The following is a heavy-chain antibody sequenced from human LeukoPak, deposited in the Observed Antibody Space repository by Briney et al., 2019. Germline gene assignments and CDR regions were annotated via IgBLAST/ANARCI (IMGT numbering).Heavy chain of an antibody. J-gene: IGHJ4*02. V-gene: IGHV5-51*01. CDR2: IYPGDSET. CDR3: ARQGECLQYYYFDF. CDR1: GYTFTTYW. Sequence: GESLKISCKGSGYTFTTYWIAWVRQMPGEGLEWMGIIYPGDSETRYSPSFQGQVTISADKSISTAYLQWSSLKASDTAMYYCARQGECLQYYYFDFWGQGTLVTVSS. D-gene: IGHD5-24*01.